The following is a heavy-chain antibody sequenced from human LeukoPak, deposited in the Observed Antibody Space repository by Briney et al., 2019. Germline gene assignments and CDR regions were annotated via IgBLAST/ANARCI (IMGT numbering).Heavy chain of an antibody. Sequence: GGSLRLSCAASGFTFSSYAMSWVRQAPGKGLEWVSAISGSGGSTYYADSVRGRFTISRDNSKSTLSLQMNSLKAEDTAIYYCATYRQVLLPFESWGQGTLVTVSS. CDR3: ATYRQVLLPFES. D-gene: IGHD2-8*02. V-gene: IGHV3-23*01. J-gene: IGHJ4*02. CDR2: ISGSGGST. CDR1: GFTFSSYA.